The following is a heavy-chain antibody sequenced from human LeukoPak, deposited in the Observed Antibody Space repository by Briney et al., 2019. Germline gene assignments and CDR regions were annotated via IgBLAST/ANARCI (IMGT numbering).Heavy chain of an antibody. Sequence: SETLSLTCAVYGGSFSGYYWSWIRQPPGKGLEWFGEINHSGSTNYNPSLKSRVTISVDTSKNQFSLNLSSVTAADTAVYYCARVFSVAGTFDYWGQGTLVTVSS. CDR2: INHSGST. V-gene: IGHV4-34*01. CDR1: GGSFSGYY. J-gene: IGHJ4*02. CDR3: ARVFSVAGTFDY. D-gene: IGHD6-19*01.